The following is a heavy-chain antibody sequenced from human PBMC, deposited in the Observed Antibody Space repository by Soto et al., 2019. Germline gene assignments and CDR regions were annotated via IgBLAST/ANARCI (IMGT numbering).Heavy chain of an antibody. Sequence: LRLSCAASGFTVSSNYMTWVRQAPGKGLEWVSVIHTDGYTYYADSVKARFTISRDNSKNTLFLQLNSLRAEDTAVYYCAREAGSSRYYFGLDVWGQGTTVTVSS. J-gene: IGHJ6*02. CDR3: AREAGSSRYYFGLDV. CDR1: GFTVSSNY. CDR2: IHTDGYT. V-gene: IGHV3-53*01. D-gene: IGHD3-10*01.